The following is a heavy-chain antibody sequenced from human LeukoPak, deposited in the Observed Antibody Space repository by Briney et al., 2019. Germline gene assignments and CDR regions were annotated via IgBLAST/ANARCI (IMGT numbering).Heavy chain of an antibody. J-gene: IGHJ3*02. CDR2: TYWDDEK. Sequence: SGPTLVNPTQTLTLTCTFSGFSLSTSGVGVGWIRQPPGKALAWLALTYWDDEKRYSPSLKSRLTITKDTSKNQVVLTMTNMDPVDTATYYCARSIAAAGQDAFDIWGQGTMVTVSS. V-gene: IGHV2-5*02. CDR1: GFSLSTSGVG. CDR3: ARSIAAAGQDAFDI. D-gene: IGHD6-13*01.